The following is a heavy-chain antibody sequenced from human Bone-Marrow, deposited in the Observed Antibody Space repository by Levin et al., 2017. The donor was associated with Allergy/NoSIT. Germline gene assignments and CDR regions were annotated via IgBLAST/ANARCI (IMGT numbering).Heavy chain of an antibody. D-gene: IGHD3-10*01. CDR1: GFSISNNY. CDR2: TYSGDSRT. V-gene: IGHV3-53*01. CDR3: ASRKGTAFDM. J-gene: IGHJ3*02. Sequence: GESLKISCAASGFSISNNYMNWVRQAPGKGLEWISITYSGDSRTFYADSVKGRFTISRDTFKNTLYLQMNSLRVEDTAMYYCASRKGTAFDMWGQGTMVTVSS.